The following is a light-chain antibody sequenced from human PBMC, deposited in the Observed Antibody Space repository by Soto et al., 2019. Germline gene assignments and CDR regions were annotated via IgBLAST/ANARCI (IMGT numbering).Light chain of an antibody. Sequence: QSALTQPPSASGSPGQSVTISCTGTSSDVGAYNYVSWYQQHPGKAPKLVIYEVTKRPSGVPARFSGSKSGNTASLTVSGLQAEDEADYYCSSKSSGSTPMLFGGGTKLTVL. CDR3: SSKSSGSTPML. J-gene: IGLJ3*02. V-gene: IGLV2-8*01. CDR2: EVT. CDR1: SSDVGAYNY.